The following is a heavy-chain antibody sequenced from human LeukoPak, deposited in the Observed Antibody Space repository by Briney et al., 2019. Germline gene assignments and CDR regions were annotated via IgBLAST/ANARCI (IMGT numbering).Heavy chain of an antibody. CDR1: GFTCGSYW. CDR3: ARALDPYYYDSSGYSPPPAPPVY. D-gene: IGHD3-22*01. J-gene: IGHJ4*02. CDR2: IKQDGSEK. Sequence: PGGSLTLSCTASGFTCGSYWMSWVRQAPGKGLEWVANIKQDGSEKYYVDSVKGRFTISRDNAKNSLYLQMNSLRAEDTAVYYCARALDPYYYDSSGYSPPPAPPVYWGQGTLVTVSS. V-gene: IGHV3-7*01.